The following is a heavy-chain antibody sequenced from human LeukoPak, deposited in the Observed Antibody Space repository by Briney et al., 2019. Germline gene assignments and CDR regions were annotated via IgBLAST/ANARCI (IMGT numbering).Heavy chain of an antibody. CDR3: ARDRGGDYSNYYFDY. J-gene: IGHJ4*02. CDR2: IYYSGST. V-gene: IGHV4-39*07. CDR1: GGSISSSSYY. D-gene: IGHD4-11*01. Sequence: SETLSLTCTVSGGSISSSSYYWGWIRQPPGKGLEWIGSIYYSGSTYYNPSLKSRVTISADTSKNQFSLKLSSVTAADTAVYYCARDRGGDYSNYYFDYWGQGTLVTVSS.